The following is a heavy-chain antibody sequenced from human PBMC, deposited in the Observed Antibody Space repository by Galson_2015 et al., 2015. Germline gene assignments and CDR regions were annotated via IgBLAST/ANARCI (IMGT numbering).Heavy chain of an antibody. Sequence: SLRLSCAASGFTFSSYEMHWVRQAPGQGLEWVSSISSSSSYIYYADSVKGRFTISRDTTKNSLYLQMNSLRAGDTAVYYCARERWYCSSSFDYWGQGTLVTVSS. CDR1: GFTFSSYE. CDR3: ARERWYCSSSFDY. D-gene: IGHD6-6*01. CDR2: ISSSSSYI. J-gene: IGHJ4*02. V-gene: IGHV3-21*01.